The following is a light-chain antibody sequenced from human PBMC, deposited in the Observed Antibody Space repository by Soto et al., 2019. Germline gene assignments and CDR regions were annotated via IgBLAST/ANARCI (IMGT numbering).Light chain of an antibody. J-gene: IGKJ1*01. V-gene: IGKV1-9*01. Sequence: IQLTQVPSFLAASIGDRVTITCRARQGSSTYLAVDKQKPGKAPKNLIYGASTLQSVVPSRFSGGGSGTEFTLTIRILQLEDFATYYCQELNSYPPTFGKGTKVDTK. CDR1: QGSSTY. CDR3: QELNSYPPT. CDR2: GAS.